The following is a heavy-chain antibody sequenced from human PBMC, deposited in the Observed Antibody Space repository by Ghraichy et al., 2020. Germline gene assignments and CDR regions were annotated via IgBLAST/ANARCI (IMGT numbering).Heavy chain of an antibody. J-gene: IGHJ4*02. V-gene: IGHV3-43*02. CDR3: AKGPGRYGDSYFDY. CDR1: GFTFDDYA. D-gene: IGHD4-17*01. CDR2: ISGDGGST. Sequence: GVLNISCAASGFTFDDYAMHWVRQAPGKGLEWVSLISGDGGSTYYADSVKGRFTISRDNSKNSLYLQMNSLRTEDTALYYCAKGPGRYGDSYFDYWGQGTLVTVSS.